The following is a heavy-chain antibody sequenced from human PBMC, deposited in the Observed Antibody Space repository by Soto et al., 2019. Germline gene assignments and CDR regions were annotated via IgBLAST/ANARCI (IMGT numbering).Heavy chain of an antibody. CDR1: GGSISSGGYA. CDR2: IYHSGST. CDR3: ARALGWFDP. Sequence: TLSLTCAVSGGSISSGGYAGSWIRQPPGKGREWIGYIYHSGSTYYNPSLKSRVTISVDRSKNQFSLKLSSVTAADTAVYDFARALGWFDPWGQGTLVPVSS. V-gene: IGHV4-30-2*01. J-gene: IGHJ5*02.